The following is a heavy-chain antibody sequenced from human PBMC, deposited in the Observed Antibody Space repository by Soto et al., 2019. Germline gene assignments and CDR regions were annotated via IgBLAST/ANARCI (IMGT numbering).Heavy chain of an antibody. D-gene: IGHD6-6*01. CDR2: ISAYNGNT. Sequence: WASVKVSCKASGYTFTSYGISWVRQAPGQGLEWMGWISAYNGNTNYAQKLQGRVTMTTDTSTSTAYMELRSLRSDDTAVYYCARVRGIAARPYYYGMDVWGQGTTVTVSS. V-gene: IGHV1-18*01. J-gene: IGHJ6*02. CDR1: GYTFTSYG. CDR3: ARVRGIAARPYYYGMDV.